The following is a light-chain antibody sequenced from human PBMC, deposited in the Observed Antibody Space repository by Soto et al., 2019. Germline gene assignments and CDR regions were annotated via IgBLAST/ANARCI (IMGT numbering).Light chain of an antibody. CDR3: SSYAGSNNWL. J-gene: IGLJ2*01. V-gene: IGLV2-8*01. CDR2: EVS. Sequence: QSALTQPPSASGSPGQSVTISCTGTSSDVGGYNYGSWYQQHPGKAPKLMIYEVSKRPSGVPDRFSGSKSGNTASLTVSGLQAEDEADYYCSSYAGSNNWLFGGGTKLTVL. CDR1: SSDVGGYNY.